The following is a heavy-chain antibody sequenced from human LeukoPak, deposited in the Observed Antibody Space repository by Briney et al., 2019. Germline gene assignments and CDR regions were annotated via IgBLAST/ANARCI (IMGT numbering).Heavy chain of an antibody. J-gene: IGHJ3*02. CDR1: VGPRPCCSYQ. D-gene: IGHD2-21*02. Sequence: SETLSLTCTVPVGPRPCCSYQWGCIRQPPGKRLEWIGSSSTSGSTNYSPSLKSRVTMSVDSSKNQFSLNLSSVTAADTAVYYCARHAYCGGDCFGGAFEIWGQGTMVTVSS. V-gene: IGHV4-39*07. CDR2: SSTSGST. CDR3: ARHAYCGGDCFGGAFEI.